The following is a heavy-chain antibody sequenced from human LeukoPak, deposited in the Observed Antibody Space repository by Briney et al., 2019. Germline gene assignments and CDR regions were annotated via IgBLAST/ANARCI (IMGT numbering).Heavy chain of an antibody. CDR3: AKDRSKGYYGDEFDY. Sequence: GGSLRLSCAASGFTLSSHDMHWVRQAPGKGLEWVSIISYDGGKTDYTDSVKGRFTISRDNSKNTLYLQMNSLRAEDTAVYYCAKDRSKGYYGDEFDYWGQGTLVTVSS. V-gene: IGHV3-30*18. CDR1: GFTLSSHD. CDR2: ISYDGGKT. D-gene: IGHD4-17*01. J-gene: IGHJ4*02.